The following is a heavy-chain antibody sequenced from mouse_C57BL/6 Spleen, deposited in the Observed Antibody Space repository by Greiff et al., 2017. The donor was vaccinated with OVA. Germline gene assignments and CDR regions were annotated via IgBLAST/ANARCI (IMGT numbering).Heavy chain of an antibody. CDR3: TRWGTTVVAPYAMDY. J-gene: IGHJ4*01. CDR1: GYTFTDYE. CDR2: IDPETGGT. Sequence: QVQLKESGAELVRPGASVTLSCKASGYTFTDYEMHWVKQTPVHGLEWIGAIDPETGGTAYNQKFKGKAILTADKSSSTAYMELRSLTSEDSAVYYCTRWGTTVVAPYAMDYWGQGTSVTVSS. V-gene: IGHV1-15*01. D-gene: IGHD1-1*01.